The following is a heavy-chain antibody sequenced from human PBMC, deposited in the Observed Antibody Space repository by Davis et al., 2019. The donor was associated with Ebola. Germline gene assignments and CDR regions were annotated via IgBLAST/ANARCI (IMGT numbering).Heavy chain of an antibody. CDR2: IYPGDSDT. D-gene: IGHD4-17*01. V-gene: IGHV5-51*01. CDR3: ARHSYFGYGDYPGGAFDI. CDR1: GYSFTSYW. J-gene: IGHJ3*02. Sequence: GESLKISCKGSGYSFTSYWIGWVRQMPGKGLEWMGIIYPGDSDTRYSPSFQGQVTISADKSISTDYLQWSSLKASDTAMYYCARHSYFGYGDYPGGAFDIWGQGTMVTVSS.